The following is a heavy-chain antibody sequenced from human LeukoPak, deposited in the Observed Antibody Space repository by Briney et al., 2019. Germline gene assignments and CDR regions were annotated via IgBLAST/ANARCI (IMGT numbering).Heavy chain of an antibody. J-gene: IGHJ5*02. Sequence: GESLKISCRGSGYTFATDWIAWVRQMPGKGLEWMGIIYPGDSDTRYSPSFQGQVTISADKSISTAYLQWSSLKASDTAMYYCARRGLNWFDPWGQGTLVTVSS. V-gene: IGHV5-51*01. CDR2: IYPGDSDT. CDR1: GYTFATDW. CDR3: ARRGLNWFDP.